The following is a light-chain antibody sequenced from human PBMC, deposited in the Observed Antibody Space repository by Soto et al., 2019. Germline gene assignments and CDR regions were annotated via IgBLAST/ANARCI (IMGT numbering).Light chain of an antibody. CDR2: NNN. Sequence: QPVLTQPPSVSGAPGQGVTISCSGTSSNLGAGYAVHWYQQLPGTVPKLLIYNNNNRPSGVPDRFSGSKSGTSASLAITGLQTEDEADYYCQSYDSSLRAYVFGAGTKLTVL. V-gene: IGLV1-40*01. CDR3: QSYDSSLRAYV. J-gene: IGLJ1*01. CDR1: SSNLGAGYA.